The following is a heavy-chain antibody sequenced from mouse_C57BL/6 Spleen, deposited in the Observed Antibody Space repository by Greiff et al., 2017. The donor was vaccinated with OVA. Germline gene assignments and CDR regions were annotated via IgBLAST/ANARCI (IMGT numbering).Heavy chain of an antibody. Sequence: VQLVQPGAELVKPGASVKMSCKASGYTFTSYWITWVKQRPGQGLEWIGDIYPGSGSTNYNEKFKSKATLTVDTSSSTAYMQLSSLTSEDSAVYYGTRGEGNDEAKDYWGQGTSVTVSS. D-gene: IGHD2-2*01. CDR2: IYPGSGST. CDR3: TRGEGNDEAKDY. J-gene: IGHJ4*01. V-gene: IGHV1-55*01. CDR1: GYTFTSYW.